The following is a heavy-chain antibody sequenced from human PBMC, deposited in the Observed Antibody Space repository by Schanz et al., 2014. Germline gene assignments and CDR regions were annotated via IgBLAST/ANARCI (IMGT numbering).Heavy chain of an antibody. J-gene: IGHJ2*01. V-gene: IGHV4-4*08. CDR2: IYSSGIP. Sequence: QVQLQESGPGLVKPSETLSLSCSVSGGSINNFYWGWIRQSPGKGLEWIGYIYSSGIPTYNPSLKSRVGLPAKSTKTQFSMMLPSLTAGDAAVNSCARGGTAMVRGVMTASCWFFDLWGRGTLVTVSP. CDR3: ARGGTAMVRGVMTASCWFFDL. D-gene: IGHD3-10*01. CDR1: GGSINNFY.